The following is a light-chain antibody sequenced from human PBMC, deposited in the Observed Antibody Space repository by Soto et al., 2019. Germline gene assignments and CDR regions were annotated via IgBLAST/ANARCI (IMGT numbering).Light chain of an antibody. CDR1: SSNIESNY. Sequence: QSVVTQPPSASGTPGQRVTLTCSGSSSNIESNYVYWYQQVRGTAPRLLIYRNDQRPSGVPDRFSGSKSGASASLTISALRSEDEADYYCTVWDDSLRGRLFGGGTKLTVL. CDR2: RND. J-gene: IGLJ2*01. V-gene: IGLV1-47*01. CDR3: TVWDDSLRGRL.